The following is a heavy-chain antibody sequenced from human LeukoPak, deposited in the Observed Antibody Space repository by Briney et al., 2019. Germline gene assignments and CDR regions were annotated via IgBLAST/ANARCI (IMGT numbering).Heavy chain of an antibody. CDR1: GFTFSTHA. J-gene: IGHJ4*02. Sequence: GGSLRLSCAASGFTFSTHAVSWVRQAPGKGLEWVSDISAGGGSTYYADSVKGRFTVSRDNSKNTLYLQMSSLRADDTAVYYCAKGPRQQLVTRFDNWGQGTLVTVSS. CDR2: ISAGGGST. CDR3: AKGPRQQLVTRFDN. V-gene: IGHV3-23*01. D-gene: IGHD6-13*01.